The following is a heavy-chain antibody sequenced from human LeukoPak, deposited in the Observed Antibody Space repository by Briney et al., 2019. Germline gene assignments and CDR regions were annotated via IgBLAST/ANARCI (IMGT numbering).Heavy chain of an antibody. Sequence: PGGSLRLSCAAAGFTFDDYAMHWVRQAPGEGLEWVSLISGDVGSTYYADSVKGRFTISRDNSKNSLYLQMNSLRTEDTALYYCAKDLTRGSGWPIDYWGQGTLVTVSS. CDR1: GFTFDDYA. D-gene: IGHD6-19*01. CDR2: ISGDVGST. V-gene: IGHV3-43*02. CDR3: AKDLTRGSGWPIDY. J-gene: IGHJ4*02.